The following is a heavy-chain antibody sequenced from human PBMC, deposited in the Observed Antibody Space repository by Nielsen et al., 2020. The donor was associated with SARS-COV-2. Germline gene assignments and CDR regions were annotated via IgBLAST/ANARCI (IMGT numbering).Heavy chain of an antibody. Sequence: SETLSLTCTVSGGSISSGDYYWSWIRQPPGKGLEWIGYIYYSGSTYYNPSLKSRVTISVDTSKNQFSLKLSSVTAADTAVYYCARGAKRGFGESRFDYWGQGTLVTVSS. V-gene: IGHV4-30-4*01. CDR1: GGSISSGDYY. J-gene: IGHJ4*02. CDR3: ARGAKRGFGESRFDY. D-gene: IGHD3-10*01. CDR2: IYYSGST.